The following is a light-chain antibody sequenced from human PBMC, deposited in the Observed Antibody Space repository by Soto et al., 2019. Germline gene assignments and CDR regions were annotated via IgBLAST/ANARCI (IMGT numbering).Light chain of an antibody. CDR3: APWDGSLNHIL. V-gene: IGLV1-44*01. CDR2: NDN. CDR1: SSNMGSNT. Sequence: QSVLTQPPSASGTPGQGVAISCSGSSSNMGSNTVNWYQHLPGTAPKLLIYNDNQRPSGVPDRFFGSKSGTSASLAITGLQSEDEADYYCAPWDGSLNHILFGGGTKVTVL. J-gene: IGLJ2*01.